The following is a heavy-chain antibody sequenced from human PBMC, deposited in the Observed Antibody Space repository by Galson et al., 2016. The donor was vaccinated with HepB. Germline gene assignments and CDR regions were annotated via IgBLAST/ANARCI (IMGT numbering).Heavy chain of an antibody. Sequence: SLRLSCAVSGFTFRNHQMHWVRHASGKGLVWVSLIEGDGTRPIYADSVKGRFTISRDNAENTLYLQMNSLRAEDTAVYYCARDLSGPDFWGQGTLVTVSS. V-gene: IGHV3-74*01. CDR2: IEGDGTRP. J-gene: IGHJ4*02. CDR3: ARDLSGPDF. CDR1: GFTFRNHQ.